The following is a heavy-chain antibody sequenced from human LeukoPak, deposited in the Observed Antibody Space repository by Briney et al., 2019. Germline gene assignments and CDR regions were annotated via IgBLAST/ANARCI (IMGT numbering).Heavy chain of an antibody. Sequence: GGSLRLSCAASGFTFSSYSMNWVRQAPGKGLEWVSSISSSSSYIYYADSVKGRFTISRDNAKNSLYLQMNSLRAEDTAVYYCAREGPYCTNGVCYEAGFDYWGQGTLVTVSS. D-gene: IGHD2-8*01. CDR1: GFTFSSYS. CDR2: ISSSSSYI. CDR3: AREGPYCTNGVCYEAGFDY. J-gene: IGHJ4*02. V-gene: IGHV3-21*01.